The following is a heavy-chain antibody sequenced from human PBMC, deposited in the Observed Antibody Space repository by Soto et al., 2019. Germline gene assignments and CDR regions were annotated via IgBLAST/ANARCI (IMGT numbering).Heavy chain of an antibody. V-gene: IGHV3-66*01. J-gene: IGHJ4*02. D-gene: IGHD5-12*01. CDR2: IYSGGST. CDR1: GFTVSSNY. CDR3: ARGRWLRLLDF. Sequence: EVQLVESGGGLVQPGGSLRLSCAASGFTVSSNYMSWVRQGPGQGLEWVSIIYSGGSTYYADSVRGRFTISRDNSKNTPYLQMRSLRAEDTAVYFCARGRWLRLLDFWGQGTQVTVSS.